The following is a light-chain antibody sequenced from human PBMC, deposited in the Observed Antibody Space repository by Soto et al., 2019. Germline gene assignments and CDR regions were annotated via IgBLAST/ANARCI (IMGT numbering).Light chain of an antibody. CDR2: DAY. CDR1: QSVSSNF. Sequence: EIVLTQSPGTLSLSPGDTATLSCRASQSVSSNFLAWYQHKPGQAPRLLIHDAYSRATGIPDRFSGSGSDRDFTLTISRLEPEDFAVYYCQQYGGSPRTFGQGTKLETK. CDR3: QQYGGSPRT. J-gene: IGKJ2*01. V-gene: IGKV3-20*01.